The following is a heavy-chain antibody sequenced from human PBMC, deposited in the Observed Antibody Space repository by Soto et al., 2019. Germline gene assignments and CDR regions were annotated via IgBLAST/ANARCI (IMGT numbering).Heavy chain of an antibody. CDR3: AQLGLMSFSHKHYFNH. CDR2: IKSDGSST. CDR1: GFSFDNYA. Sequence: PGGSLRLSCVASGFSFDNYAMSWVRQAPGKGLEWVSAIKSDGSSTYYAASVKDRLIISRDNSKNTLYLQLNSLRAEDTAVYYCAQLGLMSFSHKHYFNHWGRGSLVTVSS. D-gene: IGHD3-16*01. J-gene: IGHJ4*02. V-gene: IGHV3-23*01.